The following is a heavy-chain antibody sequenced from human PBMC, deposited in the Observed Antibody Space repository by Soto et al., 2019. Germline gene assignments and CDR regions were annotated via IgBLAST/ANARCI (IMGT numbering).Heavy chain of an antibody. CDR3: ATNTAMDDDAFDI. Sequence: ASVKVSCKASGYTFTGYYMHWVRQAPGQGLEWMGWINPNSGGTNYAQKFQGWVTMTRDTSISTAYMELSRLRSDDTAVYYCATNTAMDDDAFDIWGQGTMVTVSS. CDR1: GYTFTGYY. CDR2: INPNSGGT. V-gene: IGHV1-2*04. D-gene: IGHD5-18*01. J-gene: IGHJ3*02.